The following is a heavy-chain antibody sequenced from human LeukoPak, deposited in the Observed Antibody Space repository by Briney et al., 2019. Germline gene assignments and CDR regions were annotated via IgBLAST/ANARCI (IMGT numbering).Heavy chain of an antibody. J-gene: IGHJ5*02. D-gene: IGHD6-6*01. CDR1: GGSFSGYY. Sequence: SETLSLTCAVYGGSFSGYYWSWIRQPPGKGLEWIGEINHSGSTNYNPSLKSRVTISVDTSKNQFSLKLSSVTAADTAVYYCAHSIAARWFDPWGKGTLVTVSS. CDR2: INHSGST. CDR3: AHSIAARWFDP. V-gene: IGHV4-34*01.